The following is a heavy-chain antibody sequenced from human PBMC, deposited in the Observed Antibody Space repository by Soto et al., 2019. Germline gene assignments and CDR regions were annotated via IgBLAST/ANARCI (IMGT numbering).Heavy chain of an antibody. V-gene: IGHV1-8*01. CDR2: MNPNSGNT. J-gene: IGHJ6*02. Sequence: PGASVKVSCKASGYTFTSYDINWVRQATGQGLEWMGWMNPNSGNTGYAQKFQGRVTMTRNTSISTAYMELSSLRSEDTAVYYCARGRGGWQHPDYYYGMDVWGQGTTVTVSS. D-gene: IGHD5-12*01. CDR3: ARGRGGWQHPDYYYGMDV. CDR1: GYTFTSYD.